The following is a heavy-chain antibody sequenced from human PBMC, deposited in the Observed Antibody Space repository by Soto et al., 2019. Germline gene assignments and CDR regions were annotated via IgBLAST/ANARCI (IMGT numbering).Heavy chain of an antibody. D-gene: IGHD3-3*02. V-gene: IGHV1-69*06. CDR1: GGTFSSYA. CDR2: IIPMFGSA. J-gene: IGHJ6*02. Sequence: QVQLVQSGAEVKKPGSSVKVSCKASGGTFSSYAITWVRQAPGQGLEWMGGIIPMFGSANYAQKFQGRVTITGEKSTSTAYMELSSLRAEDTAVYYCARIPVEFLELSPYGMDVWGQGTTVTVSS. CDR3: ARIPVEFLELSPYGMDV.